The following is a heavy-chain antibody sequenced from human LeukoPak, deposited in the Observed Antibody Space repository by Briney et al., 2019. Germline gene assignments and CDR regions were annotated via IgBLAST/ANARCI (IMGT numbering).Heavy chain of an antibody. CDR2: INPKNGDS. D-gene: IGHD4-17*01. CDR3: ARAGYDYGDSSDF. Sequence: PSVKVSRKASGYPFTTYYIHWVRQAPGQGLEWMGCINPKNGDSKYAQKFQGRVTMTRATSIATAYMEVSRLTSDDTAVYFCARAGYDYGDSSDFWGQGTLVTVSS. V-gene: IGHV1-2*02. J-gene: IGHJ4*02. CDR1: GYPFTTYY.